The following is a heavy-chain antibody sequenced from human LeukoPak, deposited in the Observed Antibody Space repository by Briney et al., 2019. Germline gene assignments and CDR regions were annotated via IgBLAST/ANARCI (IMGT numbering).Heavy chain of an antibody. CDR1: GGSISSGGYY. V-gene: IGHV4-61*02. Sequence: PSQTLSLTCTVSGGSISSGGYYWSWIRQPAGKGLGWIGRIYTSIYTSGNTNYNPSLKSRVTISVDTSKNQFSLKLSSVTAADTAVYYCARGQDYVWGSPRTWGQGTLVTVSS. CDR2: IYTSIYTSGNT. CDR3: ARGQDYVWGSPRT. J-gene: IGHJ5*02. D-gene: IGHD3-16*01.